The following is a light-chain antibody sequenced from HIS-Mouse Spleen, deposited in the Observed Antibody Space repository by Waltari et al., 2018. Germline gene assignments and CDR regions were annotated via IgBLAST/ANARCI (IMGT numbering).Light chain of an antibody. CDR3: SSYTSSSTLV. J-gene: IGLJ2*01. CDR1: SRAVGGYNY. CDR2: DVS. Sequence: QSALTQPASVSGSPGQSITISCTGTSRAVGGYNYVSWYQQPPGKAPKLMIYDVSNRPSGVSNRFSGSKSGNTASLTISGLQAEDEADYYCSSYTSSSTLVFGGGTKLTVL. V-gene: IGLV2-14*03.